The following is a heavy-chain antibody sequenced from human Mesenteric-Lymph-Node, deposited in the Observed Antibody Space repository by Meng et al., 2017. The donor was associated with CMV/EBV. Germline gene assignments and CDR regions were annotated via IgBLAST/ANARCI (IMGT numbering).Heavy chain of an antibody. CDR3: ARDILYCSSTSCYFSRPYYYYYYGMDV. Sequence: GGSLRLSCAASGFTFSSYEMNWVRQAPGKGLEWVSYISSSGSTIYYADSVKGRFTISRDNAKNSLYLQMNSLRAEDTAVYYCARDILYCSSTSCYFSRPYYYYYYGMDVWGQGTTVTVSS. J-gene: IGHJ6*02. D-gene: IGHD2-2*01. CDR2: ISSSGSTI. V-gene: IGHV3-48*03. CDR1: GFTFSSYE.